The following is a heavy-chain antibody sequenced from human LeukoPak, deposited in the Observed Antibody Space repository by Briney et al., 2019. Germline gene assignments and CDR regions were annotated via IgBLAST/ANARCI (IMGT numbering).Heavy chain of an antibody. CDR2: INHSGST. V-gene: IGHV4-34*01. Sequence: KPSETLSLTCAVYGGSFSGYYWSWIRQPPGKGLEWIGEINHSGSTNYNPSLKSRVTISVDTSKNQFSLKLSSVTAADTAVYYCARGVVVITTTPFDYWGQGTLVTVSS. CDR1: GGSFSGYY. CDR3: ARGVVVITTTPFDY. D-gene: IGHD3-22*01. J-gene: IGHJ4*02.